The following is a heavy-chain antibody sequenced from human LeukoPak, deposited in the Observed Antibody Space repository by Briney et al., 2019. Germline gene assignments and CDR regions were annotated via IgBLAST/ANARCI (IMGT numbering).Heavy chain of an antibody. D-gene: IGHD2-15*01. Sequence: PGGSLRLSCAAPGFTFSNYVMSWVRQAPGKGLEWVSTISGSGGRTFYADAVKGRFTISRDNSKNTLYVQMNSLRAEDTAVYYCAKNWGYCSGDSCYFDYWGQGTLVTVSS. CDR3: AKNWGYCSGDSCYFDY. V-gene: IGHV3-23*01. J-gene: IGHJ4*02. CDR1: GFTFSNYV. CDR2: ISGSGGRT.